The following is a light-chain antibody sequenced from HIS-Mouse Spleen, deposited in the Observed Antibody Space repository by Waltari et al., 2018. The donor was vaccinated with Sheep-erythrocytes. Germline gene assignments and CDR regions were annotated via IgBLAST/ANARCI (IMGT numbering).Light chain of an antibody. CDR1: ALPKQY. Sequence: SYELTQPPSVSVSPGQTARITCSGDALPKQYAYWYQQKQGQAPVVVIYKDSERPSGLPGRCSGSSAGTTVTLTISGVQAEDEADYYCQSADSSGTYVFGTGTKVTVL. J-gene: IGLJ1*01. CDR2: KDS. V-gene: IGLV3-25*03. CDR3: QSADSSGTYV.